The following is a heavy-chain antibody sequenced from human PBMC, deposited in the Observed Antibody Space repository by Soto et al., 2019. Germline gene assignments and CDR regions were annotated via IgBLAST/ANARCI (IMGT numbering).Heavy chain of an antibody. Sequence: PGGSLRLSCAASGFTFSSYGMRWVRQAPGKGLEWVAVISYDGSNKYYADSVKGRFTISRDNSKNTLYLQMNSLRAEDTAVYYCAKRAHSSSWSHFDYWGQGTLVTVSS. CDR3: AKRAHSSSWSHFDY. V-gene: IGHV3-30*18. J-gene: IGHJ4*02. CDR2: ISYDGSNK. D-gene: IGHD6-13*01. CDR1: GFTFSSYG.